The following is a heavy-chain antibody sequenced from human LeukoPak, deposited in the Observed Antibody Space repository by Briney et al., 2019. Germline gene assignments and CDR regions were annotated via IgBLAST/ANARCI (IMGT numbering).Heavy chain of an antibody. J-gene: IGHJ4*02. CDR1: GYAFINYW. D-gene: IGHD6-6*01. CDR2: IYPGDSDT. CDR3: ARIDSSSWYYFDY. V-gene: IGHV5-51*01. Sequence: ESLKISCKGSGYAFINYWIGWVRQMPGEGLQWMGIIYPGDSDTRYSPSFQGQVTISADKSISTAYLQWSSLKASDTAMYYCARIDSSSWYYFDYWGQGTLVTVFS.